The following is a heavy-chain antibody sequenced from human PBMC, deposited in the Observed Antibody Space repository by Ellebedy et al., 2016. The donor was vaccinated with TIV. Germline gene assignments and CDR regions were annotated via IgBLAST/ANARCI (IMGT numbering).Heavy chain of an antibody. V-gene: IGHV4-31*02. Sequence: SETLSLXCTVSGGSISSGGYYWSWIRQHPGKGLEWIGYIYYSGSTYYNPSLKSRVTISVDTSKNQFSLKLSSVTAADTAVYYCARCLLWSSSTSMDVWGQGTTVTVSS. CDR2: IYYSGST. D-gene: IGHD6-13*01. J-gene: IGHJ6*02. CDR1: GGSISSGGYY. CDR3: ARCLLWSSSTSMDV.